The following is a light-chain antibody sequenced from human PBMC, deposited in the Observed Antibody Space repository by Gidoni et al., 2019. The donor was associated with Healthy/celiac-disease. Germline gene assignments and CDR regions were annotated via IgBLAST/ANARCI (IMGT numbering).Light chain of an antibody. CDR3: QQRNSYPRT. CDR2: AAS. Sequence: DIQLTQSPSFLSASVGDRVTITCRASQGISSYLAWYQQKPGKAPKLLIYAASTLQSGVPSRFSGSGSGTEFTLTISSLQPEDFATDYCQQRNSYPRTFGQGTKVEIK. CDR1: QGISSY. V-gene: IGKV1-9*01. J-gene: IGKJ1*01.